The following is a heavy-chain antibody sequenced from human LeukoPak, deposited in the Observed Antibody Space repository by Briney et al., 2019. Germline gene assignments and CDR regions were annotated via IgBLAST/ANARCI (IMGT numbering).Heavy chain of an antibody. D-gene: IGHD3-10*01. CDR3: AVRGVINNWFDP. V-gene: IGHV3-23*01. Sequence: GESLRLSCAASGFTFSSYAMTWVRQAPGKGLEWVSTLSGSGVSTYYADSVKGRFTISRDNSKNTLYLQMNSLRAEDTAVYYCAVRGVINNWFDPWGQGTLVTVSS. CDR1: GFTFSSYA. J-gene: IGHJ5*02. CDR2: LSGSGVST.